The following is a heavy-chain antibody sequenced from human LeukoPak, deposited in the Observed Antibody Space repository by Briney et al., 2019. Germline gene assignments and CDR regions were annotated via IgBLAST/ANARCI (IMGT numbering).Heavy chain of an antibody. CDR2: IDTSSSTM. V-gene: IGHV3-48*04. Sequence: GGSLRLSCAASGFTFSSYSMNWVRQAPGKGLEWVSYIDTSSSTMYYADSVRGRFTISRDNAKNSLYLQMDSLRAEDTAVYYCARDLGGELLDYWGQGTLVTVSS. CDR1: GFTFSSYS. CDR3: ARDLGGELLDY. J-gene: IGHJ4*02. D-gene: IGHD1-26*01.